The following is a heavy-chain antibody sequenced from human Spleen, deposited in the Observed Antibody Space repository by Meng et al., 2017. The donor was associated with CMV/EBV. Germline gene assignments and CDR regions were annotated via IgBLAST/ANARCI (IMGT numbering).Heavy chain of an antibody. CDR1: ISSGGSY. J-gene: IGHJ1*01. V-gene: IGHV4-31*02. D-gene: IGHD3-22*01. Sequence: ISSGGSYWSWIRQYPGQGLEWIGYIYYSGSTYYNPSLKRRATISVDTSKNQFSLKLSSVTAADTAVYYCARVFYYDSSGYYGAEYFQHWGQGTLVTVSS. CDR2: IYYSGST. CDR3: ARVFYYDSSGYYGAEYFQH.